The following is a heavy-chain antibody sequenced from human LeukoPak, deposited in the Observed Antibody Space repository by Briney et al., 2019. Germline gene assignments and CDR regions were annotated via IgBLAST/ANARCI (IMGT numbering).Heavy chain of an antibody. CDR2: INPNHGDT. Sequence: ASVKVSCKASGYTFTGYYMHWVRQAPGQGLEWMGWINPNHGDTNYAQKFQDRVSMTRDTSISTAYMHLSGLRSADTAVYYCARSPHILTGENFDYWGQATLLTVSS. J-gene: IGHJ4*02. D-gene: IGHD3-9*01. CDR3: ARSPHILTGENFDY. V-gene: IGHV1-2*02. CDR1: GYTFTGYY.